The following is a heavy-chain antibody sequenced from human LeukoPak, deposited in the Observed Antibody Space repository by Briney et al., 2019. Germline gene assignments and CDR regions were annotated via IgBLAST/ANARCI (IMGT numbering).Heavy chain of an antibody. CDR2: INHSGST. CDR1: GGSFSGYY. V-gene: IGHV4-34*01. CDR3: ARAAVDSSGYLFRHYFDY. J-gene: IGHJ4*02. Sequence: SETLSLTCAVYGGSFSGYYWSWIRQPPGKGLEWIGEINHSGSTNYNPSLKSRVTISVDTSKNQFPLKLSSVTAADTAVYYCARAAVDSSGYLFRHYFDYWGQGTLVTVSS. D-gene: IGHD3-22*01.